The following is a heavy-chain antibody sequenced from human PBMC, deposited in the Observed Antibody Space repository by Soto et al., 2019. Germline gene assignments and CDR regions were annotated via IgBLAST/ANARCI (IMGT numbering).Heavy chain of an antibody. CDR1: GYTFTSYG. V-gene: IGHV1-18*01. D-gene: IGHD3-22*01. CDR2: ISAYNGNT. CDR3: ATAVESYDSSGYCGSGDP. Sequence: ASVKVSCKASGYTFTSYGISWVRQAPGQGLEWMGWISAYNGNTNYAQKLQGRVTMTTDTSTSTAYMELRSLRSDDTAVYYCATAVESYDSSGYCGSGDPWGQGSLVTVSS. J-gene: IGHJ5*02.